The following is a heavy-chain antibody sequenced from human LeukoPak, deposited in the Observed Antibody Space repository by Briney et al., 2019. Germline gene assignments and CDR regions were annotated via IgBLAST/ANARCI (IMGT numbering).Heavy chain of an antibody. J-gene: IGHJ4*02. V-gene: IGHV3-72*01. D-gene: IGHD6-13*01. Sequence: GGSLRLSCAASEFTFSDHYMDWVRQAPGKGLEWVGRIRNKANSYTTEYAASVKGRFTISRDDSKNSLYLQMNSLKTEDTAVYYCARVYDNTWYGSYFDSWGQGTLVTVSS. CDR3: ARVYDNTWYGSYFDS. CDR1: EFTFSDHY. CDR2: IRNKANSYTT.